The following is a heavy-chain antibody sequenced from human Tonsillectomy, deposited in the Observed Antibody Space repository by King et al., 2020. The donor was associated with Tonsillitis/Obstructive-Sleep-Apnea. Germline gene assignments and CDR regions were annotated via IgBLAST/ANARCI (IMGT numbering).Heavy chain of an antibody. CDR3: ARVYCSGGGCPVGY. D-gene: IGHD2-15*01. J-gene: IGHJ4*02. CDR2: ISSSGSTI. CDR1: GFTFSTYS. V-gene: IGHV3-48*02. Sequence: VQLVESGGGLVQPGGSLRLSCAASGFTFSTYSMNWVRQAPGKGLEWVSYISSSGSTIYYADSVKGRFTISRANAKNSLYLKMNSLRDEDTAVYYCARVYCSGGGCPVGYWGQGTLVTVSS.